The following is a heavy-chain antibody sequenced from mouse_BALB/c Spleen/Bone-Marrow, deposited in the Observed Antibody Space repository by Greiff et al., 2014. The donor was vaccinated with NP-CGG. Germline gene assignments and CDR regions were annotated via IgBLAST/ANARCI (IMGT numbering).Heavy chain of an antibody. Sequence: QVQLQQSGAELMKPGASGKISCKATGYTFSSYWIEGGKQRPGHGLEWIGEILPGSGSTNYNEKFKGKATFTADTSSNTAYMQLSSLISEDSAVYYCARGYAMDYWGQGTSVTVSS. CDR2: ILPGSGST. CDR1: GYTFSSYW. CDR3: ARGYAMDY. V-gene: IGHV1-9*01. J-gene: IGHJ4*01.